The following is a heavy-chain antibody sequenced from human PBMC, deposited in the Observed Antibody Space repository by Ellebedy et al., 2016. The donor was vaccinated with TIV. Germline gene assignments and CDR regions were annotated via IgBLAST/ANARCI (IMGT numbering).Heavy chain of an antibody. D-gene: IGHD3-10*01. CDR2: ITPYNGNT. V-gene: IGHV1-18*04. Sequence: AASVKVSCKASGYTFTNYGISWVRQAPGQGLEWMGWITPYNGNTNYAQNLQGRVTLTTDTSTSTANMELRSLRSDDTAVYYCARYPLFRGGYFDYWGQGTLVTVSS. J-gene: IGHJ4*02. CDR1: GYTFTNYG. CDR3: ARYPLFRGGYFDY.